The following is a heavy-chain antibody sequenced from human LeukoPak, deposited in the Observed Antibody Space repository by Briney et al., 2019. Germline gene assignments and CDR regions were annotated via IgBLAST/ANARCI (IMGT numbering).Heavy chain of an antibody. CDR2: ISYDGSNK. V-gene: IGHV3-30-3*01. J-gene: IGHJ3*02. Sequence: PGGSLRLSCAASGFTFSSHDMHWVRQAPGKGLEWVAVISYDGSNKYYADSVKGRFTISRDNSKNTLYLQMNSLRTEDTAVYYCARVTAQYAFDIWGQGTMVTVSS. D-gene: IGHD5-18*01. CDR1: GFTFSSHD. CDR3: ARVTAQYAFDI.